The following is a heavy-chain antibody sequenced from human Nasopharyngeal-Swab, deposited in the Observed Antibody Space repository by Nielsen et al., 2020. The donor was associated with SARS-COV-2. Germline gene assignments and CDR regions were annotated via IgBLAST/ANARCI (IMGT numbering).Heavy chain of an antibody. CDR1: GFTFSSYA. Sequence: GGSLRLSCAASGFTFSSYAMSWVRQAPGKGLEWVSAISGSGGSTYYADSVKGRFTISRDNSKNTLYLQMNSLKTEDTAVYYCTTEYYYDSSGYYSAYYFDYWGQGTLVTVSS. CDR3: TTEYYYDSSGYYSAYYFDY. J-gene: IGHJ4*02. CDR2: ISGSGGST. V-gene: IGHV3-23*01. D-gene: IGHD3-22*01.